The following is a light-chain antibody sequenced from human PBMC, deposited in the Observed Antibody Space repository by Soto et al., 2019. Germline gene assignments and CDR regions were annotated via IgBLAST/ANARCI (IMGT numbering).Light chain of an antibody. CDR3: SSYTSSSTIL. CDR1: SSDIGAYNY. CDR2: DVT. J-gene: IGLJ2*01. Sequence: QSALTQPASASGSPGQSITISCTGTSSDIGAYNYVSWYQQHPGEAPKLMIYDVTNRPSGVSNRFSGSKSGNTASLTISGLQTEDEAVYYCSSYTSSSTILFGGGTKVTVL. V-gene: IGLV2-14*03.